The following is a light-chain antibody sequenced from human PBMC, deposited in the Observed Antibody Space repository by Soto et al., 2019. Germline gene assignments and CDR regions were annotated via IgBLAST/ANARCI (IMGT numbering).Light chain of an antibody. CDR1: SSDVGGYNY. Sequence: QSALTQPASVSGSPGQSITISCTGTSSDVGGYNYVSWYQHHPNKAPKLIIYEVRNRPSGVSNRFSGSKSGNTASLTISGLQAEDEADYYCSSYTSSNTLVFGGGTKLTVL. J-gene: IGLJ3*02. CDR2: EVR. V-gene: IGLV2-14*01. CDR3: SSYTSSNTLV.